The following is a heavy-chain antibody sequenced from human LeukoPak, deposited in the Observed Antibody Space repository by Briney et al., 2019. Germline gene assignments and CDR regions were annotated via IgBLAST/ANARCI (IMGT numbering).Heavy chain of an antibody. Sequence: GASVKVSCKASGYTFTNYGITWVRQAPGQGLEWMGWISAYSGNTNYVQKFQGRVTMATDASTNTAYMELRSLRSDDTAVYYCARDIATVVHQDWGQGTLVTVSS. J-gene: IGHJ4*02. D-gene: IGHD2-2*01. CDR2: ISAYSGNT. CDR1: GYTFTNYG. CDR3: ARDIATVVHQD. V-gene: IGHV1-18*01.